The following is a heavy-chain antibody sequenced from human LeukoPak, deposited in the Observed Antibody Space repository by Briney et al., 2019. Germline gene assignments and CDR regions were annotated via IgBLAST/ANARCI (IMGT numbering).Heavy chain of an antibody. V-gene: IGHV1-8*01. CDR3: GRGLGYGDYGDY. D-gene: IGHD4-17*01. Sequence: ASVKVSCKASVYTFTSYDINWVRQATGQGLEWMGWMNPNSGNTGYAQKVQVRVTMTRNTSISTAYMELSSLRAEDAAVYYCGRGLGYGDYGDYWGQGTLVTVSS. CDR1: VYTFTSYD. CDR2: MNPNSGNT. J-gene: IGHJ4*02.